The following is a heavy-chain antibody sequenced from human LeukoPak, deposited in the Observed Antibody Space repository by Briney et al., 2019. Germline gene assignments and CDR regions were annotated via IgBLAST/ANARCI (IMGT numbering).Heavy chain of an antibody. CDR1: GFTFSSYW. CDR2: IKQDGSEK. CDR3: ASDPVPARYYFDY. D-gene: IGHD2-2*01. V-gene: IGHV3-7*01. J-gene: IGHJ4*02. Sequence: GGSLRLSCAASGFTFSSYWMSWVRQAPGKGLEWVANIKQDGSEKYYVDSVKGRLTISRDNAKNSLYLQMNSLRAEDTAVYYCASDPVPARYYFDYWGQGTLVTVSS.